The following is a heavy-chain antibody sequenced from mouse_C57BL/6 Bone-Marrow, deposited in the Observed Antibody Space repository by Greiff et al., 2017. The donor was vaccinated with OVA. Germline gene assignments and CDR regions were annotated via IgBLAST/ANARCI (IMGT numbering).Heavy chain of an antibody. J-gene: IGHJ2*01. D-gene: IGHD5-1*01. Sequence: EVQLQQSGAELVKPGASVKLSCTASGFNITDYYMHWVKQRPEQGLEWIGRIDPEDGETKYAPKFQGKATITADTSSNTAYLQLSSLTSEDTAVYYCASWTYHKGYWGQGTTLTVSS. CDR3: ASWTYHKGY. CDR2: IDPEDGET. CDR1: GFNITDYY. V-gene: IGHV14-2*01.